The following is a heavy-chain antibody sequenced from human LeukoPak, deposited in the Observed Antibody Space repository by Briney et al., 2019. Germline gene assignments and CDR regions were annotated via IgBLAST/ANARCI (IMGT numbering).Heavy chain of an antibody. V-gene: IGHV3-23*01. CDR1: GFTFSSYA. J-gene: IGHJ4*02. Sequence: GGSLRLSCAASGFTFSSYAMSWVRQAPGKGLEWVSAISGSGGSTYYADSVKGRFTISRDNSKNTLYLQMNSLGAEDTAVYYCAKGATYYYDSSGYNWGQGTLVTVSS. CDR3: AKGATYYYDSSGYN. CDR2: ISGSGGST. D-gene: IGHD3-22*01.